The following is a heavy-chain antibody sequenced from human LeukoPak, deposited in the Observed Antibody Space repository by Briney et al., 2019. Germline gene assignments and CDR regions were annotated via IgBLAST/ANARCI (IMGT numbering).Heavy chain of an antibody. J-gene: IGHJ4*02. V-gene: IGHV3-7*01. CDR1: GFTFSSYW. CDR2: INQDGSQT. CDR3: ARLMFLWPPIYFDY. Sequence: GGSLRLSCAASGFTFSSYWMSWVRRAPGKGLEWVANINQDGSQTFYVDSVKGRFTISRDNPGNSVYLQMNSLRAEDTAVYYCARLMFLWPPIYFDYWGQGTLVTVSS. D-gene: IGHD2-8*01.